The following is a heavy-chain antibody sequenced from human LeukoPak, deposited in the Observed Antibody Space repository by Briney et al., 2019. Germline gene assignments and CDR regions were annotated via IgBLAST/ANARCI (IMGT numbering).Heavy chain of an antibody. CDR1: GYSISSGYY. J-gene: IGHJ4*02. CDR3: ARSSRPPSTVTTLVDY. Sequence: SETLSLTCTVSGYSISSGYYWGWIRQPPGKGLEWIGSINHSGSTYYNPSLKSRVTISVDTSKNQFSLKLSSVTAADTAVYYCARSSRPPSTVTTLVDYWGQGTLVTVSS. D-gene: IGHD4-11*01. CDR2: INHSGST. V-gene: IGHV4-38-2*02.